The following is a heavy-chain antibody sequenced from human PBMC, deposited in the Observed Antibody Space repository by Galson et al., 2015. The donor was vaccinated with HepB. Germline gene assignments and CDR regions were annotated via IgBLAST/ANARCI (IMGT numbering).Heavy chain of an antibody. J-gene: IGHJ4*02. D-gene: IGHD6-19*01. Sequence: SVKVSCKASGYTFTSCAMHWVRQAPGQRLEWMGWINAGNGNTKYSQKFQGRVTITRDTSASTAYMELSSLRSEDTAVYYCAGGYSSGWYYFDYWGQGTLVTVSS. CDR2: INAGNGNT. V-gene: IGHV1-3*01. CDR3: AGGYSSGWYYFDY. CDR1: GYTFTSCA.